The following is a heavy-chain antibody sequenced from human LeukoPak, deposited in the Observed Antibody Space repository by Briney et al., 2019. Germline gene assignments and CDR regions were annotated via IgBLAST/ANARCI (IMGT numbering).Heavy chain of an antibody. J-gene: IGHJ3*02. Sequence: SETLSLTCTVSAGSISSYYWGCIRQPPGKGREWIGYIYYSGRTNYNPSLKSRVTISVDTSKNQFSLKLSSVTAADTAVYYCARRSSWLKAFDIWGQGTMVTVSS. CDR1: AGSISSYY. D-gene: IGHD6-13*01. CDR3: ARRSSWLKAFDI. CDR2: IYYSGRT. V-gene: IGHV4-59*08.